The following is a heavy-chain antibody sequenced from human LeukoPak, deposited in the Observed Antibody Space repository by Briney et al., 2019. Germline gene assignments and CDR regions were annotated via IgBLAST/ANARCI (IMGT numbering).Heavy chain of an antibody. Sequence: GGSPRLSCAASGFTFSSYSMNWVRQAPGKGLEWVSSISSSSSYIYYADSVKGRFTISRDNAKNSLYLQMNSLRAEDTAVYYCARDLEVRYYDFWSGYYNGYYFDYWGQGTLVTVSS. CDR2: ISSSSSYI. CDR1: GFTFSSYS. V-gene: IGHV3-21*01. D-gene: IGHD3-3*01. J-gene: IGHJ4*02. CDR3: ARDLEVRYYDFWSGYYNGYYFDY.